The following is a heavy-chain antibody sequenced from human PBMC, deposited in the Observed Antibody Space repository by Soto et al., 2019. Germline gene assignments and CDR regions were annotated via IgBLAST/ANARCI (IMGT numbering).Heavy chain of an antibody. CDR2: INHTGST. CDR3: ARLRAAGLSQIIAAAGSRYYYYYGMDV. CDR1: GASLSGDY. D-gene: IGHD6-13*01. Sequence: PSETRSLTCAVYGASLSGDYWSGSRQPPGKGLEWIGEINHTGSTNYNPSLKSRVTISVDTSKNQFSLKLSSVTAADTAVYYCARLRAAGLSQIIAAAGSRYYYYYGMDVWGQGTTVT. V-gene: IGHV4-34*01. J-gene: IGHJ6*02.